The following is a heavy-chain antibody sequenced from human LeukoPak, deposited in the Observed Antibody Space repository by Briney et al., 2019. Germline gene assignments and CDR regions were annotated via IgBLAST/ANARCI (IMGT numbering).Heavy chain of an antibody. CDR1: GDSISSGDYY. V-gene: IGHV4-61*02. CDR3: AREAPGYSYGYIYYFDY. CDR2: ISSSGST. D-gene: IGHD5-18*01. Sequence: PSETLSLTCTVSGDSISSGDYYWSWIRQPAGKGLEWIGRISSSGSTNYNPSLKSRVTMSVDTSKNQFSLKVSSVTAADTAVYYCAREAPGYSYGYIYYFDYWGQGTLVTVSS. J-gene: IGHJ4*02.